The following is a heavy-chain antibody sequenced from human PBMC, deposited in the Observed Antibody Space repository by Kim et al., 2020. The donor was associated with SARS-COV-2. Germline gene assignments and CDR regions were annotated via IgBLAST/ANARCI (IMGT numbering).Heavy chain of an antibody. D-gene: IGHD2-8*02. J-gene: IGHJ4*02. CDR2: MNPYSGNT. V-gene: IGHV1-8*01. CDR1: GYTFTSYD. Sequence: ASVKVSCKATGYTFTSYDINWVRQAPGQGLEWMGWMNPYSGNTGYAQKFQGRVTMTSDASINTAYMELSSLRSEDTAFYYCARGRFTDGLDEYWGQGTLV. CDR3: ARGRFTDGLDEY.